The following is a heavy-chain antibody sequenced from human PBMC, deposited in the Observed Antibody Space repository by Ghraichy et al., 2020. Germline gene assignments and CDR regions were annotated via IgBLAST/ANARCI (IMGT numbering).Heavy chain of an antibody. CDR1: GFTFSSFG. CDR3: ARDSIGSGWFDY. Sequence: ETLSLTCAASGFTFSSFGMAWVRQAPGKGLEWVSSISSLSNYIYYADSVKGRFTISRDTANNSLYLQMNSLRADDTAVYYCARDSIGSGWFDYWGQGALVTVSS. CDR2: ISSLSNYI. D-gene: IGHD6-19*01. V-gene: IGHV3-21*01. J-gene: IGHJ4*02.